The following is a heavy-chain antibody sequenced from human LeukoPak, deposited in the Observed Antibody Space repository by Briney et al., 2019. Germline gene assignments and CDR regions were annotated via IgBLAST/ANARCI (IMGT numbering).Heavy chain of an antibody. D-gene: IGHD4-23*01. J-gene: IGHJ4*02. V-gene: IGHV3-23*01. CDR2: ISGSGGST. CDR1: GFTFSSYA. Sequence: PGGSLRLSCAASGFTFSSYAMSWVRQAPGKGLEWVSAISGSGGSTYYADSVKGRFTISRDNSKNTLYLQMNSLRAEDTAVYYCAKSIAVMLVTPDFDYWGQGTLVTVSS. CDR3: AKSIAVMLVTPDFDY.